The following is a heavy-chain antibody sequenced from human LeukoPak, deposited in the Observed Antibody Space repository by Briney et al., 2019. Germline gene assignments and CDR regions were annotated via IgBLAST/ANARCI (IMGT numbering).Heavy chain of an antibody. Sequence: ASVKVSCRASGYTFSGNYIHWVRQAPGQGLDWMGWINPNSGGTNYAQKFQGRVTMTRDTSISTAYMELSRLKSDDTAVYYCARVLRYFDSSPLGYWGQGTLVTVSS. CDR3: ARVLRYFDSSPLGY. V-gene: IGHV1-2*02. J-gene: IGHJ4*02. D-gene: IGHD3-9*01. CDR2: INPNSGGT. CDR1: GYTFSGNY.